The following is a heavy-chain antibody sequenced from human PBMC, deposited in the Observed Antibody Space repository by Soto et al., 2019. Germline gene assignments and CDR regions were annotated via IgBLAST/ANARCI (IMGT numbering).Heavy chain of an antibody. Sequence: QVQLVESGGGVVQPGRSLRLSCAASGFTFSSYAMQWVRQAPGKGLEWVAVISYDGSNKYYADSVKGRFTISRDNSKNTLYLQMNSLRAEDTAVYYCAREKYSSSDYWGQGTLVTVSS. CDR3: AREKYSSSDY. D-gene: IGHD6-6*01. J-gene: IGHJ4*02. V-gene: IGHV3-30-3*01. CDR2: ISYDGSNK. CDR1: GFTFSSYA.